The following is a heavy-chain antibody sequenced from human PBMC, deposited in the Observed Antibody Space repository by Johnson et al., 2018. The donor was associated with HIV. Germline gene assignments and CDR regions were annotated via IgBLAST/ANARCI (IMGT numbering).Heavy chain of an antibody. D-gene: IGHD6-19*01. Sequence: VQLVESGGGLVQPGGSLRLSCAASGFTVSSNYMSWVRQAPGKGLEWVANIKQDGSEKYDVDSVKGRFPISRDNAKNSLYLQMNSLKTEDTAVYYCTTRRKYSSGSLGAFDIWGQGTMVTVSS. V-gene: IGHV3-7*05. CDR3: TTRRKYSSGSLGAFDI. CDR1: GFTVSSNY. J-gene: IGHJ3*02. CDR2: IKQDGSEK.